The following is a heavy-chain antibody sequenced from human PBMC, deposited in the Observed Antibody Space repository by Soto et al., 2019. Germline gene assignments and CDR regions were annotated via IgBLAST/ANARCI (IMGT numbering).Heavy chain of an antibody. CDR2: IDTHNGNT. CDR3: ARYFLEALGAFDI. J-gene: IGHJ3*02. Sequence: VQLEQSGPELKKPGASVRVSCKASGYNFTSYGITWLRQAPGQGLEWMAWIDTHNGNTNHAYRLQARVTMTTDTSTTTAYMELRGLRSDDTAVYYCARYFLEALGAFDIWGQGTMVTVSS. D-gene: IGHD6-6*01. V-gene: IGHV1-18*01. CDR1: GYNFTSYG.